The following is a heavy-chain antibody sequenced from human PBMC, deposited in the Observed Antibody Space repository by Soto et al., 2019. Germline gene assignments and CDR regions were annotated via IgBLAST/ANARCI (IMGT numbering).Heavy chain of an antibody. V-gene: IGHV3-48*01. CDR3: ARDPGYSYGYSTGGYYGMDV. J-gene: IGHJ6*02. CDR2: ISSSSSTI. D-gene: IGHD5-18*01. CDR1: GFPFSSYS. Sequence: GGSLRLSCAASGFPFSSYSMNWVRQAPGKGLEWVSYISSSSSTIYYADSVKGRFTISRDNAKNSLYLQMNSLRAEDTAVYYCARDPGYSYGYSTGGYYGMDVWGQGTTVTVSS.